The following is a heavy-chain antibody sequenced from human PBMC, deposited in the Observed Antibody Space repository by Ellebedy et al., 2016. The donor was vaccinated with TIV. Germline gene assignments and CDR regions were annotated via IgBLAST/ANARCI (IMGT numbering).Heavy chain of an antibody. CDR1: GFTFSSYW. Sequence: GESLKISCAASGFTFSSYWMHWVRQAPGKGLVWVSLINSDGSRTTYADSVKGRFTISRDNAKNTLYLQMNSLRAEDTAVYYCARGSSGWTIFDYWGQGTLVTVSS. D-gene: IGHD6-19*01. V-gene: IGHV3-74*01. CDR2: INSDGSRT. CDR3: ARGSSGWTIFDY. J-gene: IGHJ4*02.